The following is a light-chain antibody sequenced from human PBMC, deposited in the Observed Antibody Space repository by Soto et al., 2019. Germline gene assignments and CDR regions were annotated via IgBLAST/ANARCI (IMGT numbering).Light chain of an antibody. CDR1: QSISSY. J-gene: IGKJ2*01. CDR2: AAS. CDR3: QQSYSTPCYP. V-gene: IGKV1-39*01. Sequence: DIQMTQSPSSLSASVGDRVTITCRASQSISSYLNWYQQKPGKAPKLLIYAASSLQSGVPSRFSGSGSGTDFTLTISSLQPEDFATYYCQQSYSTPCYPFGQGTKVDIK.